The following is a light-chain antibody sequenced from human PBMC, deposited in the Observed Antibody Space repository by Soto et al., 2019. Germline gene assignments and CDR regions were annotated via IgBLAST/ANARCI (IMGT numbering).Light chain of an antibody. V-gene: IGLV1-44*01. CDR3: AAWDDTLDVFYV. J-gene: IGLJ1*01. CDR1: SSNIGANS. Sequence: QSVLTQPPSASGAPGQTVTISCSGSSSNIGANSVNWYQQVPGKAPKFLISSNNQRPSGVPDRFSGSKSGTSASLAISGLQSEGEADYYCAAWDDTLDVFYVFGSGTKVTVL. CDR2: SNN.